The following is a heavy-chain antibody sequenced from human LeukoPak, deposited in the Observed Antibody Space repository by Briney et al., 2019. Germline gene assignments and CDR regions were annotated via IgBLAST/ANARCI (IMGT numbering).Heavy chain of an antibody. D-gene: IGHD3-16*01. Sequence: PGGSLRLSCAASGFTVSGTHMSWVRQAPGKGLEWVSAIYTGGTTYYSDSVEGRFTISRDKSKNTLYLQMDGLRVEDTAVYYCARDQATSGGGLDSWGQGTLVTVSS. CDR1: GFTVSGTH. V-gene: IGHV3-53*01. J-gene: IGHJ4*02. CDR3: ARDQATSGGGLDS. CDR2: IYTGGTT.